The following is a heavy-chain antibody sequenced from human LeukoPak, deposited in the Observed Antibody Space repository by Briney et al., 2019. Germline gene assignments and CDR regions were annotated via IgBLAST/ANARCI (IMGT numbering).Heavy chain of an antibody. CDR1: GGTFSGYY. J-gene: IGHJ6*03. CDR2: SNDSGGT. Sequence: SETLSLTCAVYGGTFSGYYWSWLRQPPGKRLEWVGESNDSGGTNYNPSLKSRVTISADKSKNQVSLKLTSVAAADTAVYYCARLSVIVGAALEYYYYYMDVWGQGTTVTVSS. V-gene: IGHV4-34*01. D-gene: IGHD1-26*01. CDR3: ARLSVIVGAALEYYYYYMDV.